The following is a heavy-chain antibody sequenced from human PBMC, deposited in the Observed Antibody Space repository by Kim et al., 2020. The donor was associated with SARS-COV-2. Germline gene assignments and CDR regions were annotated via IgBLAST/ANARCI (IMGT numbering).Heavy chain of an antibody. D-gene: IGHD5-12*01. V-gene: IGHV4-59*13. Sequence: SETLSLTCTVSGGSISSYYWSWIRQPPGKGLEWIGYIYYSGSTNYNPSLKSRVTISVDTSKNQFSLKLSSVTAADTAVYYCARGDGSGYDIGYFDYWGQGTLVTVSS. CDR2: IYYSGST. CDR3: ARGDGSGYDIGYFDY. J-gene: IGHJ4*02. CDR1: GGSISSYY.